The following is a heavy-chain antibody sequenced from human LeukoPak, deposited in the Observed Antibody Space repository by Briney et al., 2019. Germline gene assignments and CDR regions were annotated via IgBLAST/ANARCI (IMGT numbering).Heavy chain of an antibody. J-gene: IGHJ4*02. Sequence: ASVKVSCKASGYTFTGYYIHWVRQAPGQGLEWMGWINPNSGGTNYAQKFQGRVTMTRDRSINTAYMDLRSLTYDDAAVYYCARDKPAEAALDFWGQGTLVTVSS. CDR3: ARDKPAEAALDF. CDR1: GYTFTGYY. CDR2: INPNSGGT. V-gene: IGHV1-2*02.